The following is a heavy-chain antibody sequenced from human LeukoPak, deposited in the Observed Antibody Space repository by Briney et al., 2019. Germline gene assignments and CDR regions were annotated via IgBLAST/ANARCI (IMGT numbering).Heavy chain of an antibody. V-gene: IGHV4-39*07. CDR2: IYYSGST. D-gene: IGHD5-18*01. Sequence: SETLSLTCTVSGGSISSSSYYWGWIRQPPGKGLEWIGSIYYSGSTYYNPSLKSRVTISVDTSKNQFSLKLSSVTAADTAVYYCANLYVDTAMVVYYFDYWGQGTLVTVSS. CDR3: ANLYVDTAMVVYYFDY. CDR1: GGSISSSSYY. J-gene: IGHJ4*02.